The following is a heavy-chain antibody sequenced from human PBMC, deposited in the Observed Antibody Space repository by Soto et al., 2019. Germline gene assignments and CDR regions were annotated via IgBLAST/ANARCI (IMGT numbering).Heavy chain of an antibody. CDR2: IYHSGRT. J-gene: IGHJ4*02. CDR3: ARDRPSYGRDFDY. CDR1: GGSVSSDYW. V-gene: IGHV4-4*02. Sequence: QVQLQESGPGVVKPSGTLSLTCAVSGGSVSSDYWWSWVRLPPGKGLEWIGEIYHSGRTNYNPSLKSRVPISLDKSKNQLSLILSSVTAADTAVYYCARDRPSYGRDFDYWGQGTLVTVSS. D-gene: IGHD1-26*01.